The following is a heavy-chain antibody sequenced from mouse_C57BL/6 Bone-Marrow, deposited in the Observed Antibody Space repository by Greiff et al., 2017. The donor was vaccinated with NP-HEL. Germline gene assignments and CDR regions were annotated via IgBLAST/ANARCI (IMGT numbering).Heavy chain of an antibody. V-gene: IGHV1-5*01. D-gene: IGHD1-1*01. CDR2: IYPGNSDT. Sequence: EVQLQQSGTVLARPGASVKMSCKTSGYTFTSYWMHWVKQRPGQGLEWIGAIYPGNSDTSYNQKFKGKAKLTAVTSASTAYMELSSLTNEDAAVYYCTRRGFDGSSPYYFDYWGQGTTLTVSS. CDR3: TRRGFDGSSPYYFDY. CDR1: GYTFTSYW. J-gene: IGHJ2*01.